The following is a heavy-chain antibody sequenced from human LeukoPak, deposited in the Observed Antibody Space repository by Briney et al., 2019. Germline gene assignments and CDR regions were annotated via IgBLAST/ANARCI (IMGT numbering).Heavy chain of an antibody. CDR2: IYYIGST. D-gene: IGHD3-10*01. CDR1: GGSISSYY. J-gene: IGHJ6*03. Sequence: ASETLSLTCTVSGGSISSYYWSWIRQPPGKGLEWIGYIYYIGSTNYNPSLKSRLTISVDISKNQFSLKLSSVTAADTAVYYCARDRGFMVRGSRRGYDDYYYYMDVWGKGTTVTISS. CDR3: ARDRGFMVRGSRRGYDDYYYYMDV. V-gene: IGHV4-59*01.